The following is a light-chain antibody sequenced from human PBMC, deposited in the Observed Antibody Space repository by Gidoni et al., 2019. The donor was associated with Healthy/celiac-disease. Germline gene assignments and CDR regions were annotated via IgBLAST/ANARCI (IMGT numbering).Light chain of an antibody. V-gene: IGKV1-33*01. CDR1: QDISNY. Sequence: IQMTQSPSSLSASVGERVTITCHASQDISNYLNWYQQKPGKAPKLLIYDASNLEIGVPSRFSGSGSGTDFTFTISRLQPEDIATYYCQQYDNLPLTFGGGTKVEIK. CDR2: DAS. CDR3: QQYDNLPLT. J-gene: IGKJ4*01.